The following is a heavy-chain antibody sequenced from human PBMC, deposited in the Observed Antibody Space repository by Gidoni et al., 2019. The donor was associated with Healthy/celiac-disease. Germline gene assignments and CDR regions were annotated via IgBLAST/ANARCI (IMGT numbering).Heavy chain of an antibody. D-gene: IGHD2-2*02. CDR1: GYTFTSYD. CDR2: MNPNSGNT. J-gene: IGHJ6*03. CDR3: ARGVVVPAAIFGYYYYMDV. Sequence: QVQLVQSGAEVKKPGASVKVSCKASGYTFTSYDINWVRQATGQGLVWMGWMNPNSGNTGYAQKFQGRVTMTRNTSISTAYMELSSLRSEDTAVYYCARGVVVPAAIFGYYYYMDVWGKGTTVTVSS. V-gene: IGHV1-8*01.